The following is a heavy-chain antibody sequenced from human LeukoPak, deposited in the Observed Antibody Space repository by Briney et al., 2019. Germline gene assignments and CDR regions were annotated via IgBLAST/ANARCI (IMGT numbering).Heavy chain of an antibody. J-gene: IGHJ4*02. CDR1: GYTFTNYE. CDR2: MNPNSGDT. CDR3: ARGLGSYDSSGLTWPMISF. V-gene: IGHV1-8*01. Sequence: ASVKVSCKASGYTFTNYEINWVRQATGHGLEWMGWMNPNSGDTAYAQTFQGRITMTRSTSITTAYMELSGLRSEDTAVYYCARGLGSYDSSGLTWPMISFWGQGTQVTVSS. D-gene: IGHD3-22*01.